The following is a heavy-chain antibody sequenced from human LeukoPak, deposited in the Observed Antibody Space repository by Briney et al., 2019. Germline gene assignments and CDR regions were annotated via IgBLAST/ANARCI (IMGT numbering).Heavy chain of an antibody. V-gene: IGHV4-4*02. CDR1: GGSISSSNW. J-gene: IGHJ5*02. Sequence: SGTLSLTCAVSGGSISSSNWWSWVRQPPGKGLEWIGEIYHSGSTNYNPSLKSRVTISVDKPKNQFSLKLSSVTAADTAVYYCARGRFGGYPTSNGFDPWGQGTLVTVSS. CDR2: IYHSGST. CDR3: ARGRFGGYPTSNGFDP. D-gene: IGHD6-25*01.